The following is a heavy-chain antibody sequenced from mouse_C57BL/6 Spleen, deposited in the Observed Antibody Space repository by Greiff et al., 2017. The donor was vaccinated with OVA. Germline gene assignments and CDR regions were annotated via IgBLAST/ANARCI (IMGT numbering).Heavy chain of an antibody. CDR2: IYPSDSET. CDR3: ARQLRLPYAMVY. D-gene: IGHD3-2*02. Sequence: QVQLQQPGAELVRPGSSVKLSCKASGYTFTSYWMDWVKQRPGQGLEWIGNIYPSDSETHYNQKFKDKATLTVDKSSSTAYMQLSSLTSEDSAVYYCARQLRLPYAMVYWGQGTSVTVSS. CDR1: GYTFTSYW. V-gene: IGHV1-61*01. J-gene: IGHJ4*01.